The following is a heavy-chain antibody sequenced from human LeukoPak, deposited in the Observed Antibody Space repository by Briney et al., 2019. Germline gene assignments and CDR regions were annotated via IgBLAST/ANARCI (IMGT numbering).Heavy chain of an antibody. V-gene: IGHV1-2*04. CDR2: INPNSGGT. Sequence: ASVKVSCKASGYTFTGYYMHWVRQAPGQGLEWMGWINPNSGGTNYAQKFQGWVTMTRDTSISTAYMELSRLRSDDTAVYYCAREHCSSTSCYSPGYYYYGMDVWGQGPTVTVSS. CDR3: AREHCSSTSCYSPGYYYYGMDV. D-gene: IGHD2-2*01. J-gene: IGHJ6*02. CDR1: GYTFTGYY.